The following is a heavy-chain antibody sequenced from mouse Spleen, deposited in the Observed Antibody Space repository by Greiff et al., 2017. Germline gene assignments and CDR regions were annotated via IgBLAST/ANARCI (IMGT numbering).Heavy chain of an antibody. Sequence: EVKLVESGPELVKPGASVKMSCKASGYTFTSYVMHWVKQKPGQGLEWIGYINPYNDGTKYNEKFKGKATLTSDKSSSTAYMELSSLTSEDSAVYYCASYYYGRDYAMDYWGQGTSVTVSS. CDR2: INPYNDGT. CDR1: GYTFTSYV. CDR3: ASYYYGRDYAMDY. J-gene: IGHJ4*01. D-gene: IGHD1-1*01. V-gene: IGHV1-14*01.